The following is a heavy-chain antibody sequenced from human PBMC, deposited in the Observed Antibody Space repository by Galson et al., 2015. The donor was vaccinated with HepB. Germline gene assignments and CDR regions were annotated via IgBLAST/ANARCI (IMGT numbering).Heavy chain of an antibody. V-gene: IGHV3-74*01. D-gene: IGHD6-13*01. CDR1: GFTFSSYW. CDR3: AREGSDSSSWVDYGMDV. Sequence: SLRLSCAASGFTFSSYWMHWVRQAPGKGLVWVSRINSDGSSTSYADSVKGRFTISRDNAKNTLYLQMNSLRAEDTAVYYCAREGSDSSSWVDYGMDVWGQGTTVTVSS. CDR2: INSDGSST. J-gene: IGHJ6*02.